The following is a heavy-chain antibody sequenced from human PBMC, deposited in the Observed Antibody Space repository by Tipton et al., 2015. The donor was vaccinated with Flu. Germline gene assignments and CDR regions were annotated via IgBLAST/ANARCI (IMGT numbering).Heavy chain of an antibody. CDR1: GGSISSYY. J-gene: IGHJ6*02. CDR3: ARDSYYDSSGYYYYGMDV. V-gene: IGHV4-59*01. D-gene: IGHD3-22*01. Sequence: LRLSCTVSGGSISSYYWSWIRQPPGKGLEWIGYIYYSGSTNYNPSLKGRVTISVDTSKNQFSLKLSSVTAADTAVYYCARDSYYDSSGYYYYGMDVWGQGTTVTVSS. CDR2: IYYSGST.